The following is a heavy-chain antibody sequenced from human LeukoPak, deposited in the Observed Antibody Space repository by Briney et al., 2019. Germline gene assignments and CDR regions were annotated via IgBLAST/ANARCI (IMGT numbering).Heavy chain of an antibody. Sequence: GGSLRLSCAASGFTFSTYWMCWVRQAPGKGLEWVANIKEDGSETNYVESVKGRFFISRDNAKNSRRLQMNSLRVEDSAVYYCARCEGFYDYFSGNPTYYFYMDVWGKGTTVTVSS. CDR3: ARCEGFYDYFSGNPTYYFYMDV. D-gene: IGHD3-16*01. V-gene: IGHV3-7*01. CDR2: IKEDGSET. CDR1: GFTFSTYW. J-gene: IGHJ6*03.